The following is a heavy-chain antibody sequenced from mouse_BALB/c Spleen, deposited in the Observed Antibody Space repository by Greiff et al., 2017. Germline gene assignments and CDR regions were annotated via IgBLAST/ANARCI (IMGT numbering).Heavy chain of an antibody. V-gene: IGHV14-3*02. D-gene: IGHD2-1*01. J-gene: IGHJ1*01. CDR2: IDPANGNT. CDR1: GFNIKDTY. Sequence: VQLKQSGAELVKPGASVKLSCTASGFNIKDTYMHWVKQRPEQGLEWIGRIDPANGNTKYDPKFQGKATITADTSSNTAYLQLSSLTSEDTAVYYCAREGGNSGYWYFDVWGAGTTVTVSS. CDR3: AREGGNSGYWYFDV.